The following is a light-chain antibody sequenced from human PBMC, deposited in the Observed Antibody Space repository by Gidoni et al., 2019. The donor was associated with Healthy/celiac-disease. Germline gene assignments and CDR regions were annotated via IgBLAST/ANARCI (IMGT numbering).Light chain of an antibody. CDR1: QSVISSY. CDR2: GAS. J-gene: IGKJ3*01. V-gene: IGKV3-20*01. CDR3: QQYGSSPFT. Sequence: EIVLTQSPGTRALSPGERDNLSCRASQSVISSYLAWYQQKPGQAPRLLIYGASSRSTGIPDRFSGSGSGTDFTLTISRLEPEDFAVYYCQQYGSSPFTFGPGTKVDIK.